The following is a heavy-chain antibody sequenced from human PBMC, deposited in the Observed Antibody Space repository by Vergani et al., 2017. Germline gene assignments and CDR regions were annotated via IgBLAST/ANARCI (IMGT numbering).Heavy chain of an antibody. V-gene: IGHV3-23*01. D-gene: IGHD5-12*01. Sequence: EVHLLESGRDLVQPGGSLRLSCAASGFTFTHYAMNWVRQAPGKGLEWVSGISGSGGSTYYAGSVKGRFTISRDSSKNTLYLQMNSLSAGDTAVYYCAKANPRNSGYDYLYDYHAMDVGGQGTTVTVSS. CDR1: GFTFTHYA. CDR3: AKANPRNSGYDYLYDYHAMDV. CDR2: ISGSGGST. J-gene: IGHJ6*02.